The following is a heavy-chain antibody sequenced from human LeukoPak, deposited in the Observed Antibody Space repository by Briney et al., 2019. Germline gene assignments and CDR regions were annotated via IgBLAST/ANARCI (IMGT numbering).Heavy chain of an antibody. CDR2: ISYDGSNK. D-gene: IGHD3-9*01. CDR1: GFTFSSYG. J-gene: IGHJ4*02. CDR3: AKDKYDILTGAFDY. Sequence: GGSLRLSCAASGFTFSSYGMHWVRQAPGKGPEWVAVISYDGSNKYYADSVKGRFTISRDNSKNTLYLQMNSLRAEDTAVYYCAKDKYDILTGAFDYWGQGTLVTVSS. V-gene: IGHV3-30*18.